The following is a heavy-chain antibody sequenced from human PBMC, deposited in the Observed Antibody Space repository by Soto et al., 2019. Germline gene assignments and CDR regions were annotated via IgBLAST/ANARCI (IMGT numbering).Heavy chain of an antibody. J-gene: IGHJ6*02. CDR1: GFIFSNYG. CDR3: AKDRDCSRGNCYFPAMDV. V-gene: IGHV3-30*18. D-gene: IGHD2-15*01. Sequence: QVQLVESGGGVVQPGRSLRLSCAASGFIFSNYGMHWVRQAPGKGLEWVAAISYSGNEKFYADSVKGRFTISRDSSKNTLSLQVNSLRTEDTAGYWCAKDRDCSRGNCYFPAMDVWGQGTTVTVSS. CDR2: ISYSGNEK.